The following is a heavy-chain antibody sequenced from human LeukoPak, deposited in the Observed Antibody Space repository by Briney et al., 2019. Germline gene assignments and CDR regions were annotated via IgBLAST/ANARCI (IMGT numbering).Heavy chain of an antibody. Sequence: GGSLRLSCAASGFTFSTYAMSWVRQAPGKGLEWVSAINDSGDGTYYADSVKGRFTISRDNSKNTLHLQMNSLRAEDTAVYYCAKLIAVAGRDDYWGQGTLVTVSS. CDR3: AKLIAVAGRDDY. CDR2: INDSGDGT. V-gene: IGHV3-23*01. CDR1: GFTFSTYA. D-gene: IGHD6-19*01. J-gene: IGHJ4*02.